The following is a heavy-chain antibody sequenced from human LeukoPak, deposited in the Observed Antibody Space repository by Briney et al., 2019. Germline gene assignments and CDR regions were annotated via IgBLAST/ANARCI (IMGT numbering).Heavy chain of an antibody. CDR3: AREMVETYYYDSSGYYWGY. CDR1: GYTFTSYG. D-gene: IGHD3-22*01. V-gene: IGHV1-18*01. Sequence: ASVKVSCKASGYTFTSYGISWVRQAPGQRLEWMGWISAYNGNTNYAQKLQGRVTMTTDTSTSTAYMELRSLRSDDTAVYYCAREMVETYYYDSSGYYWGYWGQGTLVTVSS. J-gene: IGHJ4*02. CDR2: ISAYNGNT.